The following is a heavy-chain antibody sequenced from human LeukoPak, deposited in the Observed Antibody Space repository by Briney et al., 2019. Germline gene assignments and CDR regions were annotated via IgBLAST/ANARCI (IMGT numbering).Heavy chain of an antibody. J-gene: IGHJ4*02. Sequence: GASVKVSCKASGYTFTNYHINWVRQATGQGLEWMGWINPNNGDSGFAQKFQGRVTITRDTAMTTAYMELSSLTSEDTAIYFCARTTSFPASGYDYWGQGTLVTVSS. V-gene: IGHV1-8*03. D-gene: IGHD6-25*01. CDR2: INPNNGDS. CDR3: ARTTSFPASGYDY. CDR1: GYTFTNYH.